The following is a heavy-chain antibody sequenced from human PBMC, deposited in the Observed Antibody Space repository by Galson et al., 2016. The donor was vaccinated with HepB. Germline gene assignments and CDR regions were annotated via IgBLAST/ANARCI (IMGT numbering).Heavy chain of an antibody. V-gene: IGHV3-30*18. Sequence: SLRLSCADSGFTFSTYGMHWVRQAPGEGLEWVAAISFEGNKQHYADSVKGRFTVSRDNSKNTLYLQMNSLRAEDTAVFYCAKARPITMIVVLGEADFDYWGQGTLVTVSS. D-gene: IGHD3-22*01. CDR3: AKARPITMIVVLGEADFDY. J-gene: IGHJ4*02. CDR1: GFTFSTYG. CDR2: ISFEGNKQ.